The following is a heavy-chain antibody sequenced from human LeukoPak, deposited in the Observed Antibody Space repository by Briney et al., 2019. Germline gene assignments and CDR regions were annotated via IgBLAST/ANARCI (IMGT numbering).Heavy chain of an antibody. D-gene: IGHD6-13*01. CDR3: ARAPGYSSSWSFDY. CDR1: GGSFSGYY. Sequence: SETLSLTCDFYGGSFSGYYWSWIRQPPAKGLELIGEINHSGSTNYNPSLKSRVTISVDTSKNQFSLKLSSVTAADTAVYYCARAPGYSSSWSFDYWGQGTLVTVSS. J-gene: IGHJ4*02. CDR2: INHSGST. V-gene: IGHV4-34*01.